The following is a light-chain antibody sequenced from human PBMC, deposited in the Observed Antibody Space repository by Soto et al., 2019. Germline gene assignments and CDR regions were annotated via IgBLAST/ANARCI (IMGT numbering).Light chain of an antibody. CDR1: RSVSSN. J-gene: IGKJ4*01. V-gene: IGKV3-15*01. CDR2: GAS. Sequence: IVVTKSAATLSVSPGERATLSCRASRSVSSNLAWYQQKPGQAPRLLIYGASTRATGIPARFSGSGSGTEFTLTISSLQSEDFAVYYCQQYNNWPLTFGGGTKVDIK. CDR3: QQYNNWPLT.